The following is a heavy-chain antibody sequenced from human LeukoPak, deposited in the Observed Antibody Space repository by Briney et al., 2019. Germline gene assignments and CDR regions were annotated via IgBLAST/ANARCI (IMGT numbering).Heavy chain of an antibody. Sequence: ASVKVSCKASGYTFTRYYLHWVRQAPAQGPEWMGIINPSGGSTDYAQKFRGRVTMTRDTSTNTVYMELSSLRSEDTAVYYCARVHYYDSSGYEDAFDIWGQGTMVTVSP. CDR2: INPSGGST. CDR3: ARVHYYDSSGYEDAFDI. V-gene: IGHV1-46*01. CDR1: GYTFTRYY. J-gene: IGHJ3*02. D-gene: IGHD3-22*01.